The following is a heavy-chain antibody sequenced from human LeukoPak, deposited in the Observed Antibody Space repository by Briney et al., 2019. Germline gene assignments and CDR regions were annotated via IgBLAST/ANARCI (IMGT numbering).Heavy chain of an antibody. V-gene: IGHV1-2*06. CDR1: GFTLSTYG. CDR2: INPNSGGT. CDR3: ARARLYCSSTSCYPGGNWFDP. Sequence: AGGSLRLSCAAPGFTLSTYGMHWVRQAPGQGLEWMGRINPNSGGTNYAQKFQGRVTMTRDTSISTAYMELSRLRSDDTAVYYCARARLYCSSTSCYPGGNWFDPWGQGTLVTVSS. J-gene: IGHJ5*02. D-gene: IGHD2-2*01.